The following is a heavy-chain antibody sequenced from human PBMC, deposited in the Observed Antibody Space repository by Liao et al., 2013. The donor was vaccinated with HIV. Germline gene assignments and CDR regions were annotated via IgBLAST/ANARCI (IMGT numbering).Heavy chain of an antibody. CDR1: GGSISNDGYS. J-gene: IGHJ1*01. CDR2: IYHSGNT. D-gene: IGHD2-21*01. CDR3: ASCYGDCYRAEYFQH. V-gene: IGHV4-30-2*01. Sequence: QLQLQESGSGLVKPSQTLSLTCAVSGGSISNDGYSWSWIRQPPGKGLEWIGYIYHSGNTYYNPSLKSRVTISVDKSKNQFSLKLSSVTAADTAVYYCASCYGDCYRAEYFQHWARAPWSPSPQ.